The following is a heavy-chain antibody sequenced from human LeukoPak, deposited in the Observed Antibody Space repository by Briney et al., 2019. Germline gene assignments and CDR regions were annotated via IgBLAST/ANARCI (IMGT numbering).Heavy chain of an antibody. Sequence: SETLSLTCAVSGVSINSHYWGWIRQPPGKGLQWIGDIYYTGKNNYNPSLKSRVTISLEKSKDHLSLKLTSVLAADTRIYYYVRCDRGWNYFDYWGQGILVTVSS. CDR1: GVSINSHY. CDR3: VRCDRGWNYFDY. CDR2: IYYTGKN. D-gene: IGHD6-19*01. V-gene: IGHV4-59*08. J-gene: IGHJ4*02.